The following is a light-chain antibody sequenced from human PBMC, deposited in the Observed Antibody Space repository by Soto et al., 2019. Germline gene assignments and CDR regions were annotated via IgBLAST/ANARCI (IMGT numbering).Light chain of an antibody. Sequence: QSALTQPRSVSGSPGQSVTISCTGTNSDVGAYNFVSWYQHHPDKAPRLLIYNVNRRPSGVPDHFSGSKSGNTASLTISGLRADDEGDYYCSSYAGTHTWVFGGGTKLTVL. V-gene: IGLV2-11*01. CDR3: SSYAGTHTWV. CDR2: NVN. J-gene: IGLJ3*02. CDR1: NSDVGAYNF.